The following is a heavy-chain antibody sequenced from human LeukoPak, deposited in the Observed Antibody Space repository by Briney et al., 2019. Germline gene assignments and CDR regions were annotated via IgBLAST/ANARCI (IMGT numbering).Heavy chain of an antibody. CDR2: TWYDGSNE. CDR3: ARDPGLRLDY. D-gene: IGHD3-16*01. V-gene: IGHV3-33*01. Sequence: GGSLRLSCAASGFTLTSYAMHWVRQAPGKGLEWVAVTWYDGSNEYYSDSVKGRFAISRDISKNTLYLQMNSLRAEDTAVYFCARDPGLRLDYWGQGTLVTVSS. CDR1: GFTLTSYA. J-gene: IGHJ4*02.